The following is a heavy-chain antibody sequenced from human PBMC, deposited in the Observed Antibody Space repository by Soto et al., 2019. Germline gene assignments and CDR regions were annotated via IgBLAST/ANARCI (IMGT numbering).Heavy chain of an antibody. CDR1: GGSLSSSSYY. Sequence: SENLSHTCTVSGGSLSSSSYYWGWIRQPPGKGLDWIGSIYYSGSTYYNPSLKSRVTISVDTSKNQFSLKLSSVTAADTAVYYCARRGQLYLSSNYDYCDRLSVWAQRTSDTGS. J-gene: IGHJ6*02. D-gene: IGHD5-12*01. CDR3: ARRGQLYLSSNYDYCDRLSV. CDR2: IYYSGST. V-gene: IGHV4-39*01.